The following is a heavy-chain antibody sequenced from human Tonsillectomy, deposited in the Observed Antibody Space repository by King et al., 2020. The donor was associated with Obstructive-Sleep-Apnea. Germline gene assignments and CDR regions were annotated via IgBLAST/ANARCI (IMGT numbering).Heavy chain of an antibody. D-gene: IGHD2-21*02. J-gene: IGHJ4*02. CDR3: ARDKLGDSWNYFDY. CDR2: ISYDGSNK. CDR1: GFTFSSYA. Sequence: QLVQSGGGVVQPGRSLRLSCAASGFTFSSYAIHWVRQTPGKGLEWVAVISYDGSNKYYADSVKGRFSISRDNSKNTLYLQMNSLRAEDTAVYYCARDKLGDSWNYFDYWGQGTLVTVSS. V-gene: IGHV3-30*04.